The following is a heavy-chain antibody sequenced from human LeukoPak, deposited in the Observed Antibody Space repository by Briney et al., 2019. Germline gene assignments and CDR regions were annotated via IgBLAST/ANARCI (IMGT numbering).Heavy chain of an antibody. CDR1: GGTFSSYA. D-gene: IGHD2-2*01. Sequence: ASVKVSCKASGGTFSSYAISWVRQAPGQGLEWMGGIIPIFGTANYAQKFQGRVTITTDESTSTAYMELSSLRSEDTAVYYCARVPCSSTSCYPYYYYMDVWGKRTTVTVSS. V-gene: IGHV1-69*05. CDR2: IIPIFGTA. J-gene: IGHJ6*03. CDR3: ARVPCSSTSCYPYYYYMDV.